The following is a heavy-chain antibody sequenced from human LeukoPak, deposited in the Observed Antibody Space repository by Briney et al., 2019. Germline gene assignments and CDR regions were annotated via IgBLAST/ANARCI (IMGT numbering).Heavy chain of an antibody. Sequence: PSETLSLTCAVSGYSISSGYYWGWIRQPPGKGLEWVGSIYHGGSTYYNPSLKSRVTMSVDTSKNQFSLNVSSVTAADTAVYYCARHFSADPFDYWGQGTLVTVSS. CDR3: ARHFSADPFDY. CDR2: IYHGGST. D-gene: IGHD6-19*01. CDR1: GYSISSGYY. J-gene: IGHJ4*02. V-gene: IGHV4-38-2*01.